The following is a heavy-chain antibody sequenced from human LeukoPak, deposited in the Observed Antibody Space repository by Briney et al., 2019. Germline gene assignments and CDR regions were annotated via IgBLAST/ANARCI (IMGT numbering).Heavy chain of an antibody. CDR1: SGSISSSSYY. D-gene: IGHD6-13*01. Sequence: TSETLSLTCTVSSGSISSSSYYWGWIRQPPGKGLEWIGSIYYSGSTYYIPSLKSRVTISVDTSKNQFSLKLSSVTAADTAVYYCARAPPRAAAWFDPWGQGTLVTVSS. J-gene: IGHJ5*02. CDR3: ARAPPRAAAWFDP. CDR2: IYYSGST. V-gene: IGHV4-39*07.